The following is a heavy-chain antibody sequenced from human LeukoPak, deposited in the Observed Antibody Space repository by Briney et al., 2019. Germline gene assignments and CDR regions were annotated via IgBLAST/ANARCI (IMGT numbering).Heavy chain of an antibody. J-gene: IGHJ6*02. CDR2: INPNSGGT. V-gene: IGHV1-2*02. CDR3: ARVGIEDLRIAAAGTGYYYGMDV. CDR1: GYTFTGYY. Sequence: ASVKVSCKASGYTFTGYYVHWVRQAPGQGLEWMGWINPNSGGTNYAQKFQGRVTMTRDTSISTAYMELSRLRSDDTAVYYCARVGIEDLRIAAAGTGYYYGMDVWGQGTTVTVSS. D-gene: IGHD6-13*01.